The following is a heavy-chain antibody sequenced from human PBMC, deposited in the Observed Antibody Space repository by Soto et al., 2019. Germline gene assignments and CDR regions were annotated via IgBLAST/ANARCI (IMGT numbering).Heavy chain of an antibody. CDR2: ISSSGSTI. CDR1: GFTFSDYY. J-gene: IGHJ5*02. CDR3: AREYYYGADWFDP. Sequence: GGSLRLSCAASGFTFSDYYMSWIRQAPGKGLEWVSYISSSGSTIYYADSVKGRFTISRDNARNSLYLQMNSLRAEDTAVYYCAREYYYGADWFDPWGQGTLVTVS. V-gene: IGHV3-11*01. D-gene: IGHD3-10*01.